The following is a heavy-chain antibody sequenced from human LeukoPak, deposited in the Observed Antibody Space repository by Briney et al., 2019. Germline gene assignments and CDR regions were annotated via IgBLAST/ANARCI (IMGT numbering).Heavy chain of an antibody. CDR1: GGSFSGYY. Sequence: SETLSLTCAVYGGSFSGYYWSWIRQPPGKGLEWIGEINHSGSTNYNPSLKSRVTISVDTSKNKFSLKLSSVTAADTAVYYCARGRGSSYGRGNYYGMDVWGQGTTVTVSS. V-gene: IGHV4-34*01. D-gene: IGHD5-18*01. J-gene: IGHJ6*02. CDR2: INHSGST. CDR3: ARGRGSSYGRGNYYGMDV.